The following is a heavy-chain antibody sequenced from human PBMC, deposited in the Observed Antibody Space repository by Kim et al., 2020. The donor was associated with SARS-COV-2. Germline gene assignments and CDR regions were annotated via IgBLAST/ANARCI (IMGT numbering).Heavy chain of an antibody. CDR3: ARDSRDYGDYGFDY. D-gene: IGHD4-17*01. CDR2: IYYSGST. J-gene: IGHJ4*02. V-gene: IGHV4-61*01. CDR1: GGSVSSGSYY. Sequence: SETLSLTCTVSGGSVSSGSYYWSWIRQPPGKGLEWIGYIYYSGSTNYNPSLKSRVTISVDTSKNQFSLKLSSVTAADTAVYYCARDSRDYGDYGFDYWGQGTLVTVSS.